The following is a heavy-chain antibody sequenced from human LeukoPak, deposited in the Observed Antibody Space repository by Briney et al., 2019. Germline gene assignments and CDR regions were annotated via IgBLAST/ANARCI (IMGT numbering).Heavy chain of an antibody. Sequence: SETLSLTCTVSGGSISSGGYYWSWIRQHPGKGLGWIGYIYYSGSTYYNPSLKSRVTISVDTSRNQFSLKLSSVTAADTAVYYCASLAVAGLSEGYWGQGTLVIVSS. V-gene: IGHV4-31*03. J-gene: IGHJ4*02. CDR2: IYYSGST. CDR3: ASLAVAGLSEGY. CDR1: GGSISSGGYY. D-gene: IGHD6-19*01.